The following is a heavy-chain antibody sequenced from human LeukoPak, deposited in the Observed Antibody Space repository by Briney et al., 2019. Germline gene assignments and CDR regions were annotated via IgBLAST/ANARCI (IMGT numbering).Heavy chain of an antibody. Sequence: GASVKVSCKVSGYTLTELSMHWVRQAPGKGLEWMGGFDPEDGETIYAQKFQGRVTMTEDTSTDTAYMELSSLRSEDTAVYYCATGGGVGAKKGWFDPWGQGTLVTVSS. CDR2: FDPEDGET. V-gene: IGHV1-24*01. J-gene: IGHJ5*02. CDR3: ATGGGVGAKKGWFDP. D-gene: IGHD1-26*01. CDR1: GYTLTELS.